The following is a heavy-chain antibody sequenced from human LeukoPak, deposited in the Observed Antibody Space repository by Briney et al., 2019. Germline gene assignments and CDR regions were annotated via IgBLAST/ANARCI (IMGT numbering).Heavy chain of an antibody. V-gene: IGHV3-33*01. CDR1: GFTFSSYG. D-gene: IGHD5-18*01. J-gene: IGHJ4*02. Sequence: PGGSLRLSCAASGFTFSSYGMHWVRQAPGKGLEWVAVIWYDGSNKYYADSVKGRFTISRDNAKNSLYLQMNSLRAEDTAVYYCARGYSYGSRFDYWGQGTLVTVSS. CDR3: ARGYSYGSRFDY. CDR2: IWYDGSNK.